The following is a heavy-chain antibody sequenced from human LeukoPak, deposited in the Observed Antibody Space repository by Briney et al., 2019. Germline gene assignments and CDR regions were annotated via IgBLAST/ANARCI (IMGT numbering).Heavy chain of an antibody. CDR1: GYTFTSYG. Sequence: WASVKVSCKASGYTFTSYGISWVRQAPGQGLEWMGWISAYNGNTNYAQKLQGRVTMTTDTSTSTAYMELRSLRSDDTAVYYCARDYKTGYSSGWYGRYFDYWGQGTLVTVSS. V-gene: IGHV1-18*01. D-gene: IGHD6-19*01. CDR2: ISAYNGNT. J-gene: IGHJ4*02. CDR3: ARDYKTGYSSGWYGRYFDY.